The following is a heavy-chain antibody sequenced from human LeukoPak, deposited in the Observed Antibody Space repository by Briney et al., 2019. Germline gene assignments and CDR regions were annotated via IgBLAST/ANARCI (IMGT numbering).Heavy chain of an antibody. CDR1: GFTFSSYS. J-gene: IGHJ4*02. D-gene: IGHD3-10*01. CDR2: ISSSSSYI. Sequence: GGSLRLSXAXSGFTFSSYSMNWVRQAPGKGLEWVSSISSSSSYIYYADSVKGRFTISRDNAKNSLYLQMNSLRAEDTAVYYCARDGRDAMVRGVDYWGQGTLVTVSS. V-gene: IGHV3-21*01. CDR3: ARDGRDAMVRGVDY.